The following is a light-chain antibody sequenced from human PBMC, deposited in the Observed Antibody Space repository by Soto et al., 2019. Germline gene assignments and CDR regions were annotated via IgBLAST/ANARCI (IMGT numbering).Light chain of an antibody. CDR1: QSVSSY. CDR2: DAS. V-gene: IGKV3-11*01. CDR3: QQRSKWPRT. Sequence: VLTQSPSTLSLSPGERATLSFRASQSVSSYLAWYQQKPGQAPRLLIYDASNRATGIPARFSGSESGTDFTLTISSLEPEDFAVYYCQQRSKWPRTFGQGTKVDIK. J-gene: IGKJ1*01.